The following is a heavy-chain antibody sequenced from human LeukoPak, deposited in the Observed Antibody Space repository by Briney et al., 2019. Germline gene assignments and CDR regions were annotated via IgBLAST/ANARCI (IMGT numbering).Heavy chain of an antibody. V-gene: IGHV1-46*01. CDR3: ARDRYYDSSGYSTPHFDY. CDR1: GYTFTSYY. J-gene: IGHJ4*02. Sequence: ASVKVSCKASGYTFTSYYMHWVRQAPGQGLEWMGIINPSGGSTSYAQKFQGRVTMTRDMSTSTVYMELSSLRSEDPAVYYCARDRYYDSSGYSTPHFDYWGQGTLVTVSS. D-gene: IGHD3-22*01. CDR2: INPSGGST.